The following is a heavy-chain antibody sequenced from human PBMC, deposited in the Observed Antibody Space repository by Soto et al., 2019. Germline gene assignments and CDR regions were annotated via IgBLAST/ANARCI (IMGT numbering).Heavy chain of an antibody. CDR3: AGNPEVTAALDY. D-gene: IGHD2-21*02. CDR2: IYYSWRT. V-gene: IGHV4-30-4*01. CDR1: GGSLRRYY. Sequence: STTQSLPRAVSGGSLRRYYWRWIRPPPGKGLAWIGYIYYSWRTYSPPPLKSRVTESVDTSKHQFPLKLSSVTAADTAVYYCAGNPEVTAALDYWGQGTLGTV. J-gene: IGHJ4*02.